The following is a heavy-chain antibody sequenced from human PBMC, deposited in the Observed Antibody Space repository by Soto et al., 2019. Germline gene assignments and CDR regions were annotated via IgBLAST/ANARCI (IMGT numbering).Heavy chain of an antibody. D-gene: IGHD3-16*01. J-gene: IGHJ4*02. CDR3: ARDWFGVDY. CDR1: GYTFTNYG. CDR2: INAYNGNR. Sequence: QVQLVQSGAEVKKTGASVKVSCKASGYTFTNYGIIWVRQAPGQGLDWMGWINAYNGNRNYAQKLQGRVTMTTETSTSTASMELRSLSFDETAVYYCARDWFGVDYWGQGTLVTVSS. V-gene: IGHV1-18*01.